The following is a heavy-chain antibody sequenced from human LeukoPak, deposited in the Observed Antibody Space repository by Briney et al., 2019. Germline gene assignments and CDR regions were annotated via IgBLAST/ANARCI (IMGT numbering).Heavy chain of an antibody. J-gene: IGHJ4*02. CDR3: ARATVDTAMVTAGYYFDY. Sequence: GASVKVSCKASGYTFTGYYMHWVRQAPGQGLEWMGWINPNSGGTNYAQKFQGRVTMTRDTSISTAYMELSRLRSDDTAVYYCARATVDTAMVTAGYYFDYWGQGTLVTVSS. V-gene: IGHV1-2*02. CDR1: GYTFTGYY. CDR2: INPNSGGT. D-gene: IGHD5-18*01.